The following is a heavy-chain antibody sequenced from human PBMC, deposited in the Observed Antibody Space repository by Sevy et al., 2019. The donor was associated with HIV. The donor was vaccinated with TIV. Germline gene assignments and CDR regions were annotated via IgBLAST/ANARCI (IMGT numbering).Heavy chain of an antibody. CDR1: GFTFSSYS. CDR2: ISSSSSYI. CDR3: ARDSGEDDAFDI. Sequence: GGSLRLSCAASGFTFSSYSMNWVRQAPGKGLEWVSSISSSSSYIYYADSVKGRFTISRENAKNSLYLQMNSLRAEDTAVYYCARDSGEDDAFDIWGQWTMVTVSS. V-gene: IGHV3-21*01. D-gene: IGHD3-10*01. J-gene: IGHJ3*02.